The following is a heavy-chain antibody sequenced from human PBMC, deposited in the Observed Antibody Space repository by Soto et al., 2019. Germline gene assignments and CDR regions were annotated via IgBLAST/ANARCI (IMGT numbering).Heavy chain of an antibody. CDR2: ISSSSNYK. J-gene: IGHJ4*02. CDR3: ARDPSPYDFWSGYSVWGLDY. Sequence: EVQLVESGGGLVKPGGSLRLSCAASGFTFSCYMMNWVRQAPGKGLEWVSSISSSSNYKYYADSVKGRFTISRDNAKNSLYLQMNSLRAEDTAVYYCARDPSPYDFWSGYSVWGLDYWGQGTLVTVSS. V-gene: IGHV3-21*01. CDR1: GFTFSCYM. D-gene: IGHD3-3*01.